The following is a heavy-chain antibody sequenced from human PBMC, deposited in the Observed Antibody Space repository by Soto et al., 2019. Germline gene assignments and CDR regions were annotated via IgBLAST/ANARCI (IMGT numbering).Heavy chain of an antibody. Sequence: SETLSLTCTVSGGSISSSSYYWGWIRQPPGKGLEWIGSIYYSGSTYYNPSLKSRVAISVDTSKNQFSLKLSSVTAADTAVYYCARRSCLPSTWFDPWGQGTLVTVSS. CDR2: IYYSGST. D-gene: IGHD1-26*01. J-gene: IGHJ5*02. CDR3: ARRSCLPSTWFDP. CDR1: GGSISSSSYY. V-gene: IGHV4-39*01.